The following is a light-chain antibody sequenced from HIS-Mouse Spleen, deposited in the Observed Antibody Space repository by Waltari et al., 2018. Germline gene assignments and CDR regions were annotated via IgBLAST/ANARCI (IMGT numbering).Light chain of an antibody. V-gene: IGKV1-8*01. J-gene: IGKJ4*01. Sequence: AIRMTQSPSSLSASTGDRVTITCRASQGISSYLAWYQQKPGKAPKLLIYAASTLQSGVRSRFSCSGSGTDFTLTISCLQSEDFATYYCQQYYSYPLTFGGGTKVEIK. CDR1: QGISSY. CDR3: QQYYSYPLT. CDR2: AAS.